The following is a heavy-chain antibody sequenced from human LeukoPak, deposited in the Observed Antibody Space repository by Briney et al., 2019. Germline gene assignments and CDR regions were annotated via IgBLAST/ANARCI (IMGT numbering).Heavy chain of an antibody. CDR2: ISHDGTNK. CDR1: GISFSGYS. Sequence: GGSLRLSCAASGISFSGYSMGWVRQAPGKGLEWVTIISHDGTNKYYADSVKGRFTISRDDPRNTVHLQMNSLRAEDTAVYYCASELIYYDFWSGYPGCFDYWGQGTLVTVSS. D-gene: IGHD3-3*01. J-gene: IGHJ4*02. V-gene: IGHV3-30*04. CDR3: ASELIYYDFWSGYPGCFDY.